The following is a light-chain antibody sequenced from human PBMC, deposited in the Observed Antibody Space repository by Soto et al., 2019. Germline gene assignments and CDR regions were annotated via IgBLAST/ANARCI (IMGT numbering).Light chain of an antibody. CDR3: QQYGGSPPVT. J-gene: IGKJ5*01. V-gene: IGKV3-20*01. Sequence: EIVLTQSPGTLSLSPGDGATLSCRASRSVSSTYLAWYQQRPGQAPRLLIYGASTRARGIPDMFSGTGSGTDFSLTISRLEPEDFAVYFCQQYGGSPPVTFGQGTRLEIK. CDR1: RSVSSTY. CDR2: GAS.